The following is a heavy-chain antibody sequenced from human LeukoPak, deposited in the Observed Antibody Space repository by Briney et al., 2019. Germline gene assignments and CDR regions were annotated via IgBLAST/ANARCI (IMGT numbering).Heavy chain of an antibody. CDR3: ARGGGYYDSSGSLPYDAFDI. CDR1: GGTFSSYA. J-gene: IGHJ3*02. Sequence: SVKVSCKASGGTFSSYAISWVRQAPGQGLEWMGGIIPIFGTANYAQKFQGRVTITADKSTSTAYMELSSLRSGDTAVYYCARGGGYYDSSGSLPYDAFDIWGQGTMVTVSS. V-gene: IGHV1-69*06. D-gene: IGHD3-22*01. CDR2: IIPIFGTA.